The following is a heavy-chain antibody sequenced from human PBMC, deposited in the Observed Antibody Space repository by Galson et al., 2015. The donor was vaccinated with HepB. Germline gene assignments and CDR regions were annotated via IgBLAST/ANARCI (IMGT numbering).Heavy chain of an antibody. V-gene: IGHV2-5*02. CDR3: AHNFALTYYYDSSGQGPPDAFDI. CDR2: IYWDDDK. J-gene: IGHJ3*02. CDR1: GFSLSTSGVG. Sequence: PALVKPPQTLTLTCTFSGFSLSTSGVGVGWIRQPPGKALEWLALIYWDDDKRYSPSLKSRLTITKDTSKNQVVLTMTNMDPVDTATYYCAHNFALTYYYDSSGQGPPDAFDIWGQGTMVTVSS. D-gene: IGHD3-22*01.